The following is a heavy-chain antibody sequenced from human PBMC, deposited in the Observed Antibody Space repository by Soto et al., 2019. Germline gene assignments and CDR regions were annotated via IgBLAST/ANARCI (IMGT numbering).Heavy chain of an antibody. V-gene: IGHV4-4*07. J-gene: IGHJ4*02. CDR1: VGAIGSYY. Sequence: SVTFDLTFTVSVGAIGSYYWRWIRQPAGKGLEWIGRIHTSGSPNNNPSLKSRVTMSVATSKNPPSLKLSSVTAADTAVYYCARGSGIFDYWGQGAMVTVS. CDR2: IHTSGSP. D-gene: IGHD3-10*01. CDR3: ARGSGIFDY.